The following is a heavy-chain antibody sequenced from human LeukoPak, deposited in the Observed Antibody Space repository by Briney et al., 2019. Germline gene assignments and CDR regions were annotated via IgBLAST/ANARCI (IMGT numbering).Heavy chain of an antibody. CDR2: IYTSGST. V-gene: IGHV4-4*07. CDR1: GGSISNHY. Sequence: SETLSLTCSVSGGSISNHYWSWIRQPAGKGLEWIGRIYTSGSTNYNPSLKSRVTMSVDTSKNQFSLKLSSVTAADTAVYYCAREPDNWNYLNWFDPWGQGTLVTVSS. CDR3: AREPDNWNYLNWFDP. J-gene: IGHJ5*02. D-gene: IGHD1-7*01.